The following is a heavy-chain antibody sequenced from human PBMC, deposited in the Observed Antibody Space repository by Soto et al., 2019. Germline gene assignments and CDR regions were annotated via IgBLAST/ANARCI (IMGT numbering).Heavy chain of an antibody. D-gene: IGHD1-26*01. V-gene: IGHV3-23*01. CDR1: GFTFSIYA. J-gene: IGHJ5*02. Sequence: VGSLRLSCVASGFTFSIYAMSWVRQAPGKGLEWVSTISGSGESTYYADSVKGRITISRHNSKNILYLQMNSLRAEDTAVYYCAKGGSNYRHPSGNWFDPWGQGTLVTVSS. CDR3: AKGGSNYRHPSGNWFDP. CDR2: ISGSGEST.